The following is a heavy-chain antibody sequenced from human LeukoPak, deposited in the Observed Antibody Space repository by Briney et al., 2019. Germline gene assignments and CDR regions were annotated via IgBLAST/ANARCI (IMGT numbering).Heavy chain of an antibody. CDR2: IKGDGSST. J-gene: IGHJ4*02. CDR3: AGGGYAAC. V-gene: IGHV3-74*01. CDR1: GFTFGSHW. Sequence: GGSLRLSCAASGFTFGSHWMHWVRQAPGKGLVWVSRIKGDGSSTSYADSVKGRLTISRDNAKNSLYLQINSLRAEDTAVYYCAGGGYAACWGQGTLVTVSS. D-gene: IGHD3-16*01.